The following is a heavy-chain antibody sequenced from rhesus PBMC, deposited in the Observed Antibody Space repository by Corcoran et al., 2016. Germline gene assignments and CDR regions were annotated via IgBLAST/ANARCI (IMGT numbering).Heavy chain of an antibody. J-gene: IGHJ4*01. Sequence: EVQLVESVGGLAKPGGSLRLSCAASGFTFSRYWMNWVRPTPGKGLEWISAINSGGGSTYYADSVKGRLTISRDNSKNTLSLQMNSLRAEDTAVYYCAKEAVRAFDYWGQGVLVTVSS. D-gene: IGHD4-23*01. CDR2: INSGGGST. V-gene: IGHV3S42*01. CDR3: AKEAVRAFDY. CDR1: GFTFSRYW.